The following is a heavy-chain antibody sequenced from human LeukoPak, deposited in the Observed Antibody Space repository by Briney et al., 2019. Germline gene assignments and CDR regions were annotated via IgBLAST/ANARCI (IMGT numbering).Heavy chain of an antibody. J-gene: IGHJ5*02. V-gene: IGHV3-9*01. Sequence: GRSLRLSCAASGFTFDDYAMHWVRQAPGKGLEWVSGISWNSGSIGYADSVKGRFTISRDNAKNSLYLQMNSLRAEDTAVYYCARDPSKAAAGPLNWFDPWGQGTLVTVSS. D-gene: IGHD6-13*01. CDR1: GFTFDDYA. CDR3: ARDPSKAAAGPLNWFDP. CDR2: ISWNSGSI.